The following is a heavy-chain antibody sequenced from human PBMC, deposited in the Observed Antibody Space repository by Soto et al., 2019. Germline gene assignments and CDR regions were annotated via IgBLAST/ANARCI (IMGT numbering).Heavy chain of an antibody. J-gene: IGHJ4*02. D-gene: IGHD3-3*01. V-gene: IGHV2-5*02. CDR3: AHRMGKYGFWNGGYFDY. CDR1: GFSLSTSGVG. CDR2: IYWDDDK. Sequence: ESGPTLVKPTQTLTLTCTFSGFSLSTSGVGVGWIRQPPGKALEWLAVIYWDDDKRYSPSLKARLAIAKDTSKNQVVLTMTNMDPVDTGTYYCAHRMGKYGFWNGGYFDYWGQGTLVTVPS.